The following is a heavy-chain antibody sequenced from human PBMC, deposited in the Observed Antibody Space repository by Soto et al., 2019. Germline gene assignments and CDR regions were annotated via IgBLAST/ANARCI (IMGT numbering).Heavy chain of an antibody. V-gene: IGHV3-15*07. CDR3: TTVYDFWSGYYSNEGYYYYGMDV. D-gene: IGHD3-3*01. CDR1: GFTFSNAW. CDR2: IKSKTDGGTT. J-gene: IGHJ6*02. Sequence: PGGSLRLSCAASGFTFSNAWMNWVRQAPGKGLEWVGRIKSKTDGGTTDYAAPVKGRFTISRDDSKNTLYLQMNSLKTEDTAVYYCTTVYDFWSGYYSNEGYYYYGMDVWGQGTTVTVSS.